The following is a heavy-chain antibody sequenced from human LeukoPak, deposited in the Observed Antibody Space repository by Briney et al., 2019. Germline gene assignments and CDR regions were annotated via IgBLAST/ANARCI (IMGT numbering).Heavy chain of an antibody. CDR2: IYHSGST. D-gene: IGHD2-2*01. V-gene: IGHV4-38-2*02. J-gene: IGHJ4*02. CDR1: GYSISSGYY. CDR3: ARSPTKRVPEDY. Sequence: SETLSLTCTVSGYSISSGYYWGWIRQPPGKGLEWIETIYHSGSTYYNPSLKSRVTISVDTSKNQFSLKLSSVTAADTAVYYCARSPTKRVPEDYWGQGTLVTVSS.